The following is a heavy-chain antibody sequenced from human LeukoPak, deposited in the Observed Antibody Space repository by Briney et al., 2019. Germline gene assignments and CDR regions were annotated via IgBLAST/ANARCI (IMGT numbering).Heavy chain of an antibody. CDR1: GFTFDDYG. CDR2: INWNGGST. D-gene: IGHD1-14*01. Sequence: GGPLRLSCAASGFTFDDYGMTWVRQAPGKGLEWVSGINWNGGSTGYADSVKGRFTMSRDNAKNSLYLQMNSLRAEDTALYYCARDFTGRRQFDYWGQGTPVTVSS. CDR3: ARDFTGRRQFDY. J-gene: IGHJ4*02. V-gene: IGHV3-20*04.